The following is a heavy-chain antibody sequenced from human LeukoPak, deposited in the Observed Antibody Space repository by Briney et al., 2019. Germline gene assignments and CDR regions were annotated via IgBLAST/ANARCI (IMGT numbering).Heavy chain of an antibody. J-gene: IGHJ4*02. Sequence: GGSLRLSCAASGFTFSSYSMNWVRQAPGKGLEWVSFISSSRGYIYYADSVKGRFTISRDNAKNSLYLQMNSLRAEDTAVYYCARFIAAPYYFDYWGRGTLVTVSP. D-gene: IGHD6-13*01. V-gene: IGHV3-21*01. CDR2: ISSSRGYI. CDR3: ARFIAAPYYFDY. CDR1: GFTFSSYS.